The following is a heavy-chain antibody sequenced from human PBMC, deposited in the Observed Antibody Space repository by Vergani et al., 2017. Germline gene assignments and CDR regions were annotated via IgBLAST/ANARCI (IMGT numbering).Heavy chain of an antibody. D-gene: IGHD3-10*01. V-gene: IGHV1-18*01. CDR2: ISAYNGNT. J-gene: IGHJ3*02. CDR3: ARTYALLWFGELSREYAFDI. CDR1: GYTFTSYG. Sequence: QVQLVQSGAEVKKPGASVKVSCKASGYTFTSYGISWVRQAPGQGLEWMGWISAYNGNTNYAQKLQGRVTMTTDTSTSTAYMELRSLRSDDTAVYYCARTYALLWFGELSREYAFDIWGQGTMVTVSS.